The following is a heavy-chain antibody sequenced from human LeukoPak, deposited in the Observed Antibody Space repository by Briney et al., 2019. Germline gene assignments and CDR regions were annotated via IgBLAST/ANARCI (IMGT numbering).Heavy chain of an antibody. V-gene: IGHV4-61*01. Sequence: SETLSLTCTVSGDPVSGSSFYCSWTRQPPGKGLQYIGYIQYSGSNNYSPSLRSQVTISVDTSKNQFSLKLSSVTAADTAVYYCARYYDRSGYWSTPHFDYWGQGTLVTVSS. D-gene: IGHD3-22*01. CDR3: ARYYDRSGYWSTPHFDY. CDR1: GDPVSGSSFY. J-gene: IGHJ4*02. CDR2: IQYSGSN.